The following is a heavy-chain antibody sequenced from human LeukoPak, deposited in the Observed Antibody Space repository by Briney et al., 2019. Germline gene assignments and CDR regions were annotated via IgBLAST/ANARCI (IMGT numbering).Heavy chain of an antibody. CDR1: GFTFSSHA. V-gene: IGHV3-23*01. CDR3: AKDLYGDYAMDV. J-gene: IGHJ6*02. Sequence: GGSLRLSCAASGFTFSSHAMNWVRQAPGKGLEWVSAISGSGYRTYYADSVKGWVTISRDNSKNTVYLQMNSLRAEDTAVYYCAKDLYGDYAMDVWGQGTTVTVSS. D-gene: IGHD4-17*01. CDR2: ISGSGYRT.